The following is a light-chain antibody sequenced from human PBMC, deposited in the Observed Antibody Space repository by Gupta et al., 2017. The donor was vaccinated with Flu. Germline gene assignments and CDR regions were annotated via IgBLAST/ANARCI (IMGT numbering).Light chain of an antibody. V-gene: IGLV2-8*01. Sequence: RAVPISCTGTSSDVGGYNYVSWYQQHPGKAPKLISYEVNKRPSGVPDRFSGSKSGNTASLTVSGLLAEDEADYYCCSYGGSKFFGGGTKLTVL. CDR1: SSDVGGYNY. J-gene: IGLJ2*01. CDR2: EVN. CDR3: CSYGGSKF.